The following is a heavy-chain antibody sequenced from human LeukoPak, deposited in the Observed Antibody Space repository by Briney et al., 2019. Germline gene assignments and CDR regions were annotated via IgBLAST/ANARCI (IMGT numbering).Heavy chain of an antibody. CDR2: ISSSSSYI. J-gene: IGHJ4*02. Sequence: PGGSLRLSCAASGFTFSSYEMNWVRQAPGKGLEWVSSISSSSSYIYYADSVKGRFTISRDNAKNSLYLQMNSLRAEDTAVYYCARAVDGDYLDYWGQGTLVTVSS. CDR1: GFTFSSYE. V-gene: IGHV3-21*01. CDR3: ARAVDGDYLDY. D-gene: IGHD4-17*01.